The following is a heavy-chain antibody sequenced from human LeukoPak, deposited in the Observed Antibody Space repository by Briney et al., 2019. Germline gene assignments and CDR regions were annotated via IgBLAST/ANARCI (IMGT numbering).Heavy chain of an antibody. Sequence: ASVKVSCKASGYTFTSYSISWVRQAPGQGLEWMGWISAYNGNTNYAQKLQGRVTMTTDTSTSTAYMELRSLRSDDTAVYYCARVLGVGDDYGDYNTYYFDYWGQGTLVTVSS. CDR1: GYTFTSYS. CDR3: ARVLGVGDDYGDYNTYYFDY. J-gene: IGHJ4*02. CDR2: ISAYNGNT. V-gene: IGHV1-18*01. D-gene: IGHD4-17*01.